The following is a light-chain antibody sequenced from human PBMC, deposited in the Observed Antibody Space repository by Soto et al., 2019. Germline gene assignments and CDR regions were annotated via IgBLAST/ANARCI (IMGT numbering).Light chain of an antibody. V-gene: IGKV1-39*01. CDR2: TAS. CDR1: QSIDTY. Sequence: EIQMTQSPSSLFSSVVDRVTITCRASQSIDTYLNWYQQKAGKAPKLLMYTASSLESGVPSRFRGSGSGTDFTLTISSLQPEDFATYYCQQSYRTPFFGPGSIVDVK. J-gene: IGKJ3*01. CDR3: QQSYRTPF.